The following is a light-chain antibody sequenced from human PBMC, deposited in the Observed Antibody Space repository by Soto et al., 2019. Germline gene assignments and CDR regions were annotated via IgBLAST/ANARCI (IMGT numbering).Light chain of an antibody. V-gene: IGKV3-20*01. CDR3: QHYGNSPGLFT. J-gene: IGKJ3*01. CDR2: GAS. Sequence: EIVLSQSPCTRSVSPGEGSTLSCRAGRSFSSSYLAWYQQKPGQAPRLLIYGASSRATGIPDRFSGSGSGTDFTLTISRLEPEDFAVYYCQHYGNSPGLFTFGPGTKVDIK. CDR1: RSFSSSY.